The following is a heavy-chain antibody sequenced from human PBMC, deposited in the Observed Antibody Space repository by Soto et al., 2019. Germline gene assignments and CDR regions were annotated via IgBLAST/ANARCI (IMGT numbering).Heavy chain of an antibody. V-gene: IGHV4-31*03. J-gene: IGHJ6*02. CDR2: IYYSGST. CDR3: ARDLPLEARGGFYGMDV. CDR1: GGSISSGGYY. D-gene: IGHD1-1*01. Sequence: SETLSLTCTVSGGSISSGGYYWSWIRQHPGKGLEWIGYIYYSGSTYYNPSLKSRVTISVDTSKNQFSLKLSSVTAADTAVYYCARDLPLEARGGFYGMDVWGQGTTVTV.